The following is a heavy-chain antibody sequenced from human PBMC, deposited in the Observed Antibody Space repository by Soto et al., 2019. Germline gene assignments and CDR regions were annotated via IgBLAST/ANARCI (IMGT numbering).Heavy chain of an antibody. J-gene: IGHJ6*02. Sequence: GGSLRLSCAASGFTFSSYGMHWVRQAPGKGLEWVAVISYDGSNKYYADSVKGRFTISRDNSKNTLYLQMNSLRAEDTAVYYCAKDLRGYYYYGMDVWGQGTTVTVSS. CDR2: ISYDGSNK. V-gene: IGHV3-30*18. D-gene: IGHD4-17*01. CDR1: GFTFSSYG. CDR3: AKDLRGYYYYGMDV.